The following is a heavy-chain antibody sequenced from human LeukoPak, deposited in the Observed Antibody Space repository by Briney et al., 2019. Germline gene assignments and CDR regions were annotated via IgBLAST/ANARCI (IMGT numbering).Heavy chain of an antibody. V-gene: IGHV4-39*01. CDR2: VSQSGNT. CDR3: ARHLYYSASAFWYIDL. Sequence: ASETLSLTCTLSGDSITSSDHYWVWIRQSPGKGLEWIGSVSQSGNTYYRSSLKSRVTVSIDTSKSEFSLILTSVTAADTAQYYCARHLYYSASAFWYIDLWGRGTLVIVSP. D-gene: IGHD3-10*01. CDR1: GDSITSSDHY. J-gene: IGHJ2*01.